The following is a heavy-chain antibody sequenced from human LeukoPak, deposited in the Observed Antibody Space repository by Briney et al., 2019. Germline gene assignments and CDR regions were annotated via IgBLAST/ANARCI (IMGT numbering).Heavy chain of an antibody. CDR1: GYTFTSYG. V-gene: IGHV1-18*01. J-gene: IGHJ4*02. D-gene: IGHD6-19*01. CDR3: ARGYSSGWYRDRRYYFDY. CDR2: ISAYNGNT. Sequence: ASVKVSCKASGYTFTSYGISWVRQAPGQGLEWMGWISAYNGNTNYAQKLQGRVTMTTDTSTSTAYMELRSLRSEDTAVYYCARGYSSGWYRDRRYYFDYWGQGTLVTVSS.